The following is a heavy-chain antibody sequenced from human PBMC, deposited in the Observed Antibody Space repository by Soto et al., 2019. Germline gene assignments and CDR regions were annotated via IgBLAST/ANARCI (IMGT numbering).Heavy chain of an antibody. D-gene: IGHD2-2*01. Sequence: GGSLRLSCAASGFTFSSYGMHWVRQAPGKGLEWVAVISYDGSNKYYADSVKGRFTISRDNSKNTLYLQMNSLRAEDTAVYYCAKPAQYCSSTSCYRAPFDYWGQGTLVTVSS. CDR2: ISYDGSNK. V-gene: IGHV3-30*18. J-gene: IGHJ4*02. CDR3: AKPAQYCSSTSCYRAPFDY. CDR1: GFTFSSYG.